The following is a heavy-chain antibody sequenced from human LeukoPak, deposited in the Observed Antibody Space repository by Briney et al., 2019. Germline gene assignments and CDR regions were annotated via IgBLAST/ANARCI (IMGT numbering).Heavy chain of an antibody. D-gene: IGHD6-6*01. V-gene: IGHV3-53*01. CDR1: GFTVSSNY. J-gene: IGHJ4*02. CDR2: IYSGGGT. CDR3: ARDQVRGSSSSYS. Sequence: AGGSLRLSCAASGFTVSSNYMSWVRQAPGKGLEWVSVIYSGGGTYYADSVKGRFTISRDNSKNTLYLQMNSLRAEDTAVYYCARDQVRGSSSSYSWGQGTLVTVSS.